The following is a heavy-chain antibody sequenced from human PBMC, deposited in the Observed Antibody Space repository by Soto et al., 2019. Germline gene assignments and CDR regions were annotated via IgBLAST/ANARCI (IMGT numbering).Heavy chain of an antibody. V-gene: IGHV1-69*12. J-gene: IGHJ5*02. CDR2: IIPIFGTA. CDR1: GGTFSSYA. D-gene: IGHD2-21*01. CDR3: ARIVQLFETDNWFDP. Sequence: QVQLVQSGAEVKKPGSSVKVSCKASGGTFSSYAIRWVRQAPGQGLEWMGGIIPIFGTANYAQKFQGRVTMTADESTSTAYMALSSLRSEDTAVYYCARIVQLFETDNWFDPWGQGTLVTVSP.